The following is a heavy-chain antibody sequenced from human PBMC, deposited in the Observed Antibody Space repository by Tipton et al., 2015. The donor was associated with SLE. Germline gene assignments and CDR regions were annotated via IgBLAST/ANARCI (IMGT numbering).Heavy chain of an antibody. J-gene: IGHJ4*02. CDR1: GYTFTGYY. V-gene: IGHV1-2*02. D-gene: IGHD2-2*01. CDR3: ARGPLTSSTSPIRFFDY. Sequence: QVQLVQSGAEVRKPGASVKVSCKASGYTFTGYYMDWVRQAPGQGLEWMGWINPNSGGTKYAQKFQGRVTVTRDTSISTAYMELSRLRSDDTAVYHCARGPLTSSTSPIRFFDYWGQGTLVTVSS. CDR2: INPNSGGT.